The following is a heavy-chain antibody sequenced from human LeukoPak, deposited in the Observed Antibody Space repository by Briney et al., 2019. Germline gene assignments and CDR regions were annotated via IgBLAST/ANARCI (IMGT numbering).Heavy chain of an antibody. J-gene: IGHJ4*02. D-gene: IGHD2-2*01. CDR1: GGTFSSYA. CDR2: IIPIFGTA. V-gene: IGHV1-69*13. Sequence: VASVKVSCKASGGTFSSYAISWVRQAPGQGLEWMGGIIPIFGTANYAQKFQGRVTITADESTSTAYMELSSLRSEDTAVYYCARGRSIVVVPAAPHFDYWGQGTLVTVSS. CDR3: ARGRSIVVVPAAPHFDY.